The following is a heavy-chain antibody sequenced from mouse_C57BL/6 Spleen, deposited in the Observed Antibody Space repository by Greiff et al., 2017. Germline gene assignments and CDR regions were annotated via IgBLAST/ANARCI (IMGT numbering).Heavy chain of an antibody. V-gene: IGHV1-4*01. Sequence: QVQLQQSGAELARPGASVKMSCKASGYTFTSYTMHWVKQRPGQGLEWIGYINPSSGYTKYNEKFKDKATLTADKSSSTAYMQLSSLTSEDSAVXYCARGGGIYSAMDYWGPGTSVTVSS. D-gene: IGHD2-14*01. CDR3: ARGGGIYSAMDY. CDR2: INPSSGYT. J-gene: IGHJ4*01. CDR1: GYTFTSYT.